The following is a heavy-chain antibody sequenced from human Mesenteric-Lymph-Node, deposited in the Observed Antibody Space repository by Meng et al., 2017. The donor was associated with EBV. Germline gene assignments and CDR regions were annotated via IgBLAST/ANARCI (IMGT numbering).Heavy chain of an antibody. Sequence: QVQLQESGPGLVRPSETLSPTCSVSGGSMSSYYWSWIRQPPGKGLEWIGYMYYSGSTNYNPSLKSRVTIEVDTSKNQFSLKLSSVTTADTAVYYCARGGYGDFVKWFDPWGQGTLVTVSS. V-gene: IGHV4-59*01. D-gene: IGHD4-17*01. CDR3: ARGGYGDFVKWFDP. CDR2: MYYSGST. CDR1: GGSMSSYY. J-gene: IGHJ5*02.